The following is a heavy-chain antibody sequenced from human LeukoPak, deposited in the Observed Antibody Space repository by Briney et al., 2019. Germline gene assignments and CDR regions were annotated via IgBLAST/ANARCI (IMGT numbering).Heavy chain of an antibody. CDR3: AKDSRRWLQSKGLLDY. V-gene: IGHV3-23*01. D-gene: IGHD5-24*01. CDR1: GFTFSSYA. J-gene: IGHJ4*02. CDR2: ISGSGGNT. Sequence: GGSLRLSCAASGFTFSSYAMSWVRQAPGKGLEWVSGISGSGGNTYYTDSVKGRFTISRDNSKKTLFLQMNSLRAEDTAVYYCAKDSRRWLQSKGLLDYWGQGTLVTVSS.